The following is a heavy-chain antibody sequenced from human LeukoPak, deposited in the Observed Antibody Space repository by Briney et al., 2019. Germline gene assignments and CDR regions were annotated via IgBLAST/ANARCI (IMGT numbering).Heavy chain of an antibody. CDR1: GYTLTGYY. Sequence: ASVKVSCKASGYTLTGYYIHWVRQAPGQGLEWMGIINTSGGRTPSGGSTSYAQKFQGRVTMTRDTSTSTVYMELSSLRSEDTAVYCCARDQTAATGIFDYWGQGTLVTVSS. V-gene: IGHV1-46*01. D-gene: IGHD6-13*01. J-gene: IGHJ4*02. CDR2: INTSGGRTPSGGST. CDR3: ARDQTAATGIFDY.